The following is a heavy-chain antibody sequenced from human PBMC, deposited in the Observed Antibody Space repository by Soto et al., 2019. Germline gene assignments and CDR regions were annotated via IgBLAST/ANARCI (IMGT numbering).Heavy chain of an antibody. CDR3: ARRKLTRFGELSGSYYFDY. V-gene: IGHV4-39*01. J-gene: IGHJ4*02. Sequence: SETLSLTCTVSGGSISSSSYYWGWTRQPPGKGLEWIGSIYYSGSTYYNPSLKSRVTISVDTSKNQFSLKLSSVTAADTAVYYCARRKLTRFGELSGSYYFDYWGQGTLVTVSS. CDR1: GGSISSSSYY. CDR2: IYYSGST. D-gene: IGHD3-10*01.